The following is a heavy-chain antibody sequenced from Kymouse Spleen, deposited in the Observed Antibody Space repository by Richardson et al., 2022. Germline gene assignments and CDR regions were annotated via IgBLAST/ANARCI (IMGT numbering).Heavy chain of an antibody. D-gene: IGHD6-6*01. CDR2: ISYDGSNK. CDR1: GFTFSSYG. CDR3: AKDRGSSSSGNWFDP. V-gene: IGHV3-30*18. Sequence: QVQLVESGGGVVQPGRSLRLSCAASGFTFSSYGMHWVRQAPGKGLEWVAVISYDGSNKYYADSVKGRFTISRDNSKNTLYLQMNSLRAEDTAVYYCAKDRGSSSSGNWFDPWGQGTLVTVSS. J-gene: IGHJ5*02.